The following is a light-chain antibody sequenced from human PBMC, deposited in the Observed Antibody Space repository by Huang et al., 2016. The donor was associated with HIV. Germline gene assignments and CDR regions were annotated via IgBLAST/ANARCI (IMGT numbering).Light chain of an antibody. Sequence: EIVMTQSPVTRSVSTGEGAALSCRASQSVSSNLAGYQQKPGQAPRLLIYGASTRATGIPARFSGSGSGTEFTLTINGLQSEDFAVYYCQQYNNWPPLTFGGGTKVEIK. CDR1: QSVSSN. CDR3: QQYNNWPPLT. CDR2: GAS. J-gene: IGKJ4*01. V-gene: IGKV3-15*01.